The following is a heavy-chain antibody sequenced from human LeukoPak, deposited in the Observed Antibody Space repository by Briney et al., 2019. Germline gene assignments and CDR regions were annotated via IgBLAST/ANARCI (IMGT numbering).Heavy chain of an antibody. D-gene: IGHD4-17*01. J-gene: IGHJ5*02. CDR1: AGSISSYY. Sequence: SETMSLTSTVYAGSISSYYWSWIRQPPGKGLEWIGYIYYSGSTNYNPSPKRRVPIPGDTSKNQSSLKLGSVTAADPAENSCARGGRCYGDYNWFDPWGQGTLVTVSS. V-gene: IGHV4-59*01. CDR2: IYYSGST. CDR3: ARGGRCYGDYNWFDP.